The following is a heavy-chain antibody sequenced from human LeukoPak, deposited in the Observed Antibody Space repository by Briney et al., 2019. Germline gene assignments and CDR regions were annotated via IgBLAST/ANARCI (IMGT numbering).Heavy chain of an antibody. D-gene: IGHD6-19*01. CDR1: GFTFSSYS. CDR3: ARDSSGPHSYDY. J-gene: IGHJ4*02. CDR2: ISGSGGST. V-gene: IGHV3-23*01. Sequence: GGSLRLSCAASGFTFSSYSMNWARQAPGKGLEWVSAISGSGGSTYYADSVKGRFTISRDNSKNTLYLQMNSLRAEDTAVYYCARDSSGPHSYDYWGQGTLVTVSS.